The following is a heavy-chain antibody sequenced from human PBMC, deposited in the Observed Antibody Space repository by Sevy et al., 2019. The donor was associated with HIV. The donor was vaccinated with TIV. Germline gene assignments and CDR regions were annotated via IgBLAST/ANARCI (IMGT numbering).Heavy chain of an antibody. CDR1: GGSFSGYY. J-gene: IGHJ3*02. CDR3: ARALYSGSKGAFDI. Sequence: SETLSLTCAVYGGSFSGYYWSWIRQPPGKGLEWIGEINHSGSTNYNPSLKSRVTISVDTSKNQFSLKLSSVTAADTAVYYCARALYSGSKGAFDIWGQGTMVTVSS. V-gene: IGHV4-34*01. CDR2: INHSGST. D-gene: IGHD1-26*01.